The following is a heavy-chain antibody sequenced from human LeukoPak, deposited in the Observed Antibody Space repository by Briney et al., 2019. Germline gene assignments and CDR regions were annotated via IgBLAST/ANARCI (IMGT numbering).Heavy chain of an antibody. V-gene: IGHV3-7*01. J-gene: IGHJ6*03. CDR3: AGCSTVTTYYYSYYKDI. Sequence: GGSLRLSCAASEFTFSNYWMSWVRLAPGKGMEWVANIKQDGSGTYYVDSVKGRFTISRDNAKNSLYLQMNSLRAEDTAVYYCAGCSTVTTYYYSYYKDIWGKRTTVTVSS. CDR2: IKQDGSGT. D-gene: IGHD4-17*01. CDR1: EFTFSNYW.